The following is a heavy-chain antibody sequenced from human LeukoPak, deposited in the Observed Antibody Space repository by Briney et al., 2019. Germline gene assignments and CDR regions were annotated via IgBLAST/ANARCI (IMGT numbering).Heavy chain of an antibody. V-gene: IGHV4-38-2*02. CDR2: IYHGGST. CDR1: GYSISDGYY. J-gene: IGHJ3*02. D-gene: IGHD3-9*01. Sequence: SETLSLTCTVSGYSISDGYYWGWIRQPPGKGLEWIATIYHGGSTYYNPSLESRVTISLDTSKNHFSLNLTSVTAADTAMYYCARVAERTWLPYDAAFDIWGRGTMVTVSS. CDR3: ARVAERTWLPYDAAFDI.